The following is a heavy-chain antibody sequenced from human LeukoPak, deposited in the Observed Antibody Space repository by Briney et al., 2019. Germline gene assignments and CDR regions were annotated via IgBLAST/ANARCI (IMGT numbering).Heavy chain of an antibody. J-gene: IGHJ4*02. Sequence: ASVKVSCKASGYTFSGYYIHWVRQAPGQGLEWLGWINPNSGGTKYAQKFQGRVTMTRDTSISTAYMELSRLRSDDTAVYYCASGQRVVLMVPATYYFDYWGQGTLVTVSS. CDR2: INPNSGGT. V-gene: IGHV1-2*02. CDR1: GYTFSGYY. CDR3: ASGQRVVLMVPATYYFDY. D-gene: IGHD2-8*01.